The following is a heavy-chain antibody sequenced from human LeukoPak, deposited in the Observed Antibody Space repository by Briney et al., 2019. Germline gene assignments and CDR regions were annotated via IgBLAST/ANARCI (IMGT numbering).Heavy chain of an antibody. Sequence: HPGGSLRLSCAASGFTFSSYRMSWVRQTPGKGLEWLSYITQTGGTIYYADSVKGRFTISRDNAKNSLYLQINSLRAEDTAIYYCARGAELVGAFDIWGQGTMVTVSS. CDR3: ARGAELVGAFDI. V-gene: IGHV3-48*04. J-gene: IGHJ3*02. D-gene: IGHD3-10*01. CDR1: GFTFSSYR. CDR2: ITQTGGTI.